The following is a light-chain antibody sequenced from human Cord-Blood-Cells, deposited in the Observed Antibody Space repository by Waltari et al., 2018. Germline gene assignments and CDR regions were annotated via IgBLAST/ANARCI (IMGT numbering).Light chain of an antibody. CDR2: EGS. Sequence: QSALTQPASVSGSPAQSITISCTGTRSDVGSYNLFSWYQQHPGKAPKLMIYEGSKRPSGVSNRFSGSKSGNTASLTISGLQAEDEADYYCCSYAGSSTWVFGGGTKPTVL. J-gene: IGLJ3*02. V-gene: IGLV2-23*01. CDR1: RSDVGSYNL. CDR3: CSYAGSSTWV.